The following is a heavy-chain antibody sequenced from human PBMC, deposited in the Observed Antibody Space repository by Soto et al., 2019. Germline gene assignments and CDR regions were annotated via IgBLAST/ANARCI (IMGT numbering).Heavy chain of an antibody. CDR3: AKKALRVGELSLYYFDY. J-gene: IGHJ4*02. V-gene: IGHV3-23*01. CDR2: ISGSGGST. Sequence: EVQLLESGGGLVQPGGSLRLSCAASGFTFSSYAMSWVRQAPGKGLEWVSAISGSGGSTYYADSVKGRFTISRDNSKNTLYLQMNSLRAEDTAVYYCAKKALRVGELSLYYFDYWGQGTLVTVSS. CDR1: GFTFSSYA. D-gene: IGHD3-16*02.